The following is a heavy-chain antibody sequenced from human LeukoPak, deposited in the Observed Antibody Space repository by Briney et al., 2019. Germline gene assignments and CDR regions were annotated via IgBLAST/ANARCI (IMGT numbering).Heavy chain of an antibody. Sequence: SETLSLTCAVSGGSISSGGYSWSWIRQPPGKGLEWIGYIYHSGSTYYNPSLKSRVTISVDRSKNQFSLKLSSVTAADTAVYYCARVLSGYYDSSGYYQPWGQGTLVTVSS. J-gene: IGHJ5*02. CDR3: ARVLSGYYDSSGYYQP. CDR1: GGSISSGGYS. D-gene: IGHD3-22*01. V-gene: IGHV4-30-2*01. CDR2: IYHSGST.